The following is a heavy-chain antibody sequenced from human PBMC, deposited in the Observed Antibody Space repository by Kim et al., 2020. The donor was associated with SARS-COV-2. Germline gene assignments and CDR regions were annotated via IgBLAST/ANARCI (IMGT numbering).Heavy chain of an antibody. CDR3: ARDLLKPANRKPDILTADDY. CDR2: IYYSGST. CDR1: GGSISSSSYY. V-gene: IGHV4-39*07. Sequence: SETLSLTCTVSGGSISSSSYYWGWIRQPPGKGLEWIGSIYYSGSTYYNPSLKSRVTISVDTSKNQFSLKLSSVTAADTAVYYCARDLLKPANRKPDILTADDYWGQGTLVTVSS. D-gene: IGHD3-9*01. J-gene: IGHJ4*02.